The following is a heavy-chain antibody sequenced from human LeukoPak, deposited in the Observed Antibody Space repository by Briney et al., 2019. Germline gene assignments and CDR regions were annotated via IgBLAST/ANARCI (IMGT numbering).Heavy chain of an antibody. V-gene: IGHV4-34*01. Sequence: SETLSLTCAVYGGSFSGCYWSWIRQPPGKGLEWIGEINHSGSTNYNPSLKSRVTISVDTSKNQFSLKLSSVTAADTAVYYCARVAASGGLRWQTGFIWGQGTLVTVSS. D-gene: IGHD4-23*01. J-gene: IGHJ4*02. CDR3: ARVAASGGLRWQTGFI. CDR1: GGSFSGCY. CDR2: INHSGST.